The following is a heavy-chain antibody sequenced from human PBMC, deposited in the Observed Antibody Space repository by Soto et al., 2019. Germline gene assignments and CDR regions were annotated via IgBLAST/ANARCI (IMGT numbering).Heavy chain of an antibody. CDR3: ARDVCSSTCCFY. Sequence: GRSLRLSCAASGFTFSSYSINWGRQAPGKGLEWVSSISSSSSYIYYADSVKGRFTISRDNATNSLYLQMNSLRAEDTAVYYCARDVCSSTCCFYWGQGTLVAVSS. D-gene: IGHD2-2*01. J-gene: IGHJ4*02. V-gene: IGHV3-21*01. CDR1: GFTFSSYS. CDR2: ISSSSSYI.